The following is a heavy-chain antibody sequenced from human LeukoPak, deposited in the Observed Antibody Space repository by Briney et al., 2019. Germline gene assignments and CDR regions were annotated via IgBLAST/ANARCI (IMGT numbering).Heavy chain of an antibody. V-gene: IGHV3-23*01. CDR1: GFTFSSYA. CDR2: ISGSGGKT. D-gene: IGHD2-2*01. CDR3: ASCEGSTSCYYVDY. Sequence: GGSLRLSCAASGFTFSSYAMSRVRQAPGKGLEWVSGISGSGGKTYYADSVKGRFTISRDNSKNTLYLHLNSLRAEDTAVYYCASCEGSTSCYYVDYWGQGTLVTVSS. J-gene: IGHJ4*02.